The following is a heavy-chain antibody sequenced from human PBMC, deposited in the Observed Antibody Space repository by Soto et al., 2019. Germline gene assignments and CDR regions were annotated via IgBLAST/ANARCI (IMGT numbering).Heavy chain of an antibody. CDR1: GYXFSSYC. CDR3: ARDYDYALTY. D-gene: IGHD3-16*01. CDR2: IYPGDSET. Sequence: LKISFKVSGYXFSSYCTGWGRQMPGKGLEWMGFIYPGDSETRYSPSFQGQVTISVDKSISTAYMQWSSLKASDTAIYYCARDYDYALTYWGQGTLGTVSS. J-gene: IGHJ4*02. V-gene: IGHV5-51*01.